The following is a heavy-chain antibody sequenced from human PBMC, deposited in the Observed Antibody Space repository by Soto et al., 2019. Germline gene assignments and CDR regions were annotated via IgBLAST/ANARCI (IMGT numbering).Heavy chain of an antibody. CDR3: ARDRASYDSSGLSYYFDY. V-gene: IGHV3-11*06. CDR1: GFTFSYYY. D-gene: IGHD3-22*01. CDR2: ISSSSSYT. J-gene: IGHJ4*02. Sequence: GGSRRLSCAASGFTFSYYYMSWIRQAPGKGLEWVSYISSSSSYTNYADSVKGRFTISRDNAKNSLYLQMNGLRAEDTAVYYCARDRASYDSSGLSYYFDYWGQGTLVTFSS.